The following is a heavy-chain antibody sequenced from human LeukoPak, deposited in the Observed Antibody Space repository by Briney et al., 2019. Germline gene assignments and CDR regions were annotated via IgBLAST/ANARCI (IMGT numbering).Heavy chain of an antibody. CDR2: ISYDGSNK. D-gene: IGHD2-2*01. Sequence: GRSLRLSCAASGFSFSDYAMHWVHQAPGKGLEWVAIISYDGSNKYYADSVKGRFTISRDNSKNTQYLQMNSLRAEDTAVYYCAREVPAADYWGQGTLVTVSS. J-gene: IGHJ4*02. CDR3: AREVPAADY. CDR1: GFSFSDYA. V-gene: IGHV3-30-3*01.